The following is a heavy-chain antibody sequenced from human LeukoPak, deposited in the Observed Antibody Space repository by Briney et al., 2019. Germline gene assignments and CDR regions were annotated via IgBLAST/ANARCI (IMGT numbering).Heavy chain of an antibody. CDR3: ARDGSGSYYYYYYMDV. J-gene: IGHJ6*03. Sequence: PGGSLRLSCAASGFTFSSYSMNWVRQAPGKGLEWISYISETSSFIYYADSVKGRFTISRDNAKNSLYLQMSSLRAEDTAVYYCARDGSGSYYYYYYMDVWGKGTTVTVSS. CDR2: ISETSSFI. V-gene: IGHV3-48*01. D-gene: IGHD3-10*01. CDR1: GFTFSSYS.